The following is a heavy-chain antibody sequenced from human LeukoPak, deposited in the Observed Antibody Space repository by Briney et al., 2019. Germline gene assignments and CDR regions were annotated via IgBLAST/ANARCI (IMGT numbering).Heavy chain of an antibody. D-gene: IGHD3-9*01. CDR3: AKGRVYYDILTGYYPEPYFDY. J-gene: IGHJ4*02. V-gene: IGHV3-23*01. Sequence: GGSLRLSCAASGFTFSTYAMSWVRQAPGKGLEWVSAISGSGGSTYYADSVKGRFTISRDNSKNTLYLQMNSLRAEDTAVYYCAKGRVYYDILTGYYPEPYFDYWGQGTLVTVSS. CDR1: GFTFSTYA. CDR2: ISGSGGST.